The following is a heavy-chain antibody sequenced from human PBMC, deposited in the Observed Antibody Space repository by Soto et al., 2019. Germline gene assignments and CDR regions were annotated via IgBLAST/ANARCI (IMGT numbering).Heavy chain of an antibody. V-gene: IGHV4-39*01. Sequence: SETLSLTWTVSGGSISNIIDCWSWIRQPPGKGLEWIGNIYYSGSTYYNPSLKSRVTISIDTSKKQFSLKLSSVTAADTAVYYCARLRASSSWIWAFDSWGQGTLVTVSS. CDR1: GGSISNIIDC. D-gene: IGHD6-13*01. CDR3: ARLRASSSWIWAFDS. CDR2: IYYSGST. J-gene: IGHJ4*02.